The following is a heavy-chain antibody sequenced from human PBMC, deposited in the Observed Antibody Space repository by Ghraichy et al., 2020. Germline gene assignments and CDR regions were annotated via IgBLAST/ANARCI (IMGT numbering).Heavy chain of an antibody. CDR2: ISKNSDYI. Sequence: ETLSLTCEASGFIFNRYSFNWVRQAPGKGLEWISTISKNSDYIYYAESVEGRFTISRDNAKNALYLQLSSLRGDDTAIYYCAGDLSYGAPGGFDVWGQGTMVTVSS. CDR3: AGDLSYGAPGGFDV. V-gene: IGHV3-21*06. CDR1: GFIFNRYS. J-gene: IGHJ3*01. D-gene: IGHD3-16*01.